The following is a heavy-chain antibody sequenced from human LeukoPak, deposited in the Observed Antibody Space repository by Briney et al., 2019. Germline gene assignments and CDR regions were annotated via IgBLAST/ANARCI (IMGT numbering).Heavy chain of an antibody. Sequence: GGSLRLSCAASGFTFSTYAMSWIRQAPGKGLEWVSAINGRGSDTYYTDSVKGRFTISRGNSKNTLYLRMNSLRADDTAVYYCATYTGSQGFHYWGQGTLVTVSS. CDR2: INGRGSDT. D-gene: IGHD3-10*01. V-gene: IGHV3-23*01. CDR3: ATYTGSQGFHY. CDR1: GFTFSTYA. J-gene: IGHJ4*02.